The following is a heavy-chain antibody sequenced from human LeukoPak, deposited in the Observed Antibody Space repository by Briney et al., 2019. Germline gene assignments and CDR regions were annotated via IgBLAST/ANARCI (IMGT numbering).Heavy chain of an antibody. Sequence: GGSLRLSCAASGFTFDDYGMSWVRQAPGKGLEWVSSISSSSSYIYYADSVKGRFTISRDNAKNSLYLQMNSLRAEDTAVYYCARDSKQLAPGYDYWGQETLVTVSS. D-gene: IGHD6-13*01. CDR1: GFTFDDYG. J-gene: IGHJ4*02. CDR2: ISSSSSYI. V-gene: IGHV3-21*01. CDR3: ARDSKQLAPGYDY.